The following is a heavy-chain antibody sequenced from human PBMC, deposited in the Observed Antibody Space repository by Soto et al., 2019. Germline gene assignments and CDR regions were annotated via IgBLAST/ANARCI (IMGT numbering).Heavy chain of an antibody. J-gene: IGHJ4*02. D-gene: IGHD1-1*01. CDR2: IIPIFGTA. V-gene: IGHV1-69*01. CDR3: TVLSWQDGDY. CDR1: GGTFSSYA. Sequence: QVQLVQSGAEVKKPGSSVKVSCKASGGTFSSYAISWVRQAPGQGLEWMGGIIPIFGTANYAQKFKGRVTITADESTSTAYMELSSRRSEETALYYCTVLSWQDGDYWGQGTLVTVSS.